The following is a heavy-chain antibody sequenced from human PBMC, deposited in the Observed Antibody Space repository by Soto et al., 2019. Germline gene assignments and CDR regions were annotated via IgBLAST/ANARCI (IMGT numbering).Heavy chain of an antibody. CDR1: GGSVSSRDYY. V-gene: IGHV4-39*01. Sequence: SETLSLTCTVSGGSVSSRDYYWGWVRQSPGKGLEWIGSIYYNGNAYYGPDPSLQSRVTISIDTSRNLFSLKVNSVTAADTAVYYCVRRSHENSRYYYVDFWGQGTLVTVSS. CDR2: IYYNGNA. CDR3: VRRSHENSRYYYVDF. J-gene: IGHJ4*02. D-gene: IGHD3-22*01.